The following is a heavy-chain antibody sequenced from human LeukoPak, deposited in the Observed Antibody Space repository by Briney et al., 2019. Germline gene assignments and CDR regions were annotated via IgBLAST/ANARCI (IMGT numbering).Heavy chain of an antibody. J-gene: IGHJ4*02. V-gene: IGHV3-11*03. CDR2: LSSSSSYT. Sequence: GGSLRLSCAASGFTFSDYYMSWMRQAPGKGLEWVSYLSSSSSYTNYADSVKGRFTISRDNAQNSLYLQMNSLRADDTAVYYCARITVVAGNTYLADYWGQGTLVTVSS. CDR1: GFTFSDYY. CDR3: ARITVVAGNTYLADY. D-gene: IGHD6-19*01.